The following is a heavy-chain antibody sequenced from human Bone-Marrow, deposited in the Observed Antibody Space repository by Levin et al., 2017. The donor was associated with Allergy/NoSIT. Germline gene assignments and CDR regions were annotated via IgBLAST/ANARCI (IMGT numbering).Heavy chain of an antibody. J-gene: IGHJ5*02. CDR1: GDTFSNYG. CDR3: ARDITYDRTGYYRAHYLDP. CDR2: IIPILGTS. Sequence: SVKVSCKASGDTFSNYGISWVRQAPGQGLEWVGVIIPILGTSNNAQKFHGRVTITADTATNTAYMELTSLRSDDTAIYYCARDITYDRTGYYRAHYLDPWGQGTLVTVSS. V-gene: IGHV1-69*10. D-gene: IGHD3-22*01.